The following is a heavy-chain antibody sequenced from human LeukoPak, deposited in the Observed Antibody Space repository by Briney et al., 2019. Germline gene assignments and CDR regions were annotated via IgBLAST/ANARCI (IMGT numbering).Heavy chain of an antibody. CDR3: EKDERITIFGVVRS. CDR1: GFTFSRYA. CDR2: ISGSGGST. D-gene: IGHD3-3*01. J-gene: IGHJ5*02. V-gene: IGHV3-23*01. Sequence: GGSLRLSCAASGFTFSRYAMSWVRQAPGKGLEWVSAISGSGGSTYYADSVKGRFTRSTDNSKNTLYLQMNSLRAQDTAVYYCEKDERITIFGVVRSWGKGTLVTVFS.